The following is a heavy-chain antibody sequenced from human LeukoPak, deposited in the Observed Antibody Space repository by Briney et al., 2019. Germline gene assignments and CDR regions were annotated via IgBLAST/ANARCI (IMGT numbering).Heavy chain of an antibody. CDR2: INSDGRRT. J-gene: IGHJ4*02. Sequence: PGGSLRLSCAASGFTFNTYLMHWVRQAPGKGLVWVSRINSDGRRTTYADSLKGRFTISRDNAKNTLYLQMNSLRAEDTAVYYCARDLDYGGNSNFDDWGQGTLVTVSS. CDR3: ARDLDYGGNSNFDD. D-gene: IGHD4-23*01. V-gene: IGHV3-74*01. CDR1: GFTFNTYL.